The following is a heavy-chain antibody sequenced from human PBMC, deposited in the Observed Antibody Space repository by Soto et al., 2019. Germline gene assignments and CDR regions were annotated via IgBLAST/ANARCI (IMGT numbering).Heavy chain of an antibody. CDR2: IYYSGST. CDR3: AREGYCSSTSCYAFDP. Sequence: PSETLSLTCTVSGGSISSSSYYWGWIRQPPGKGLEWIGSIYYSGSTYYNPSLKSRVTISVDTSKNQFSLKLSSVTAADTAVYYCAREGYCSSTSCYAFDPWGQGTLVTVSS. D-gene: IGHD2-2*01. J-gene: IGHJ5*02. CDR1: GGSISSSSYY. V-gene: IGHV4-39*02.